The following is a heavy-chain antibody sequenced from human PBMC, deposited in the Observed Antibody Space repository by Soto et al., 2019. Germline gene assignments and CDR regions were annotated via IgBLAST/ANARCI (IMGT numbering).Heavy chain of an antibody. J-gene: IGHJ5*02. Sequence: PYETLSRTCTVSGCSISSGGYYWRLIRQHPGKGLEWIGYIYYSGSTYYNPSLKSRVTISVDTSKNQFSLKLSSVTAADTAVYYCARLNRHWFDPWGQGTLVTVSS. CDR1: GCSISSGGYY. CDR2: IYYSGST. V-gene: IGHV4-31*03. CDR3: ARLNRHWFDP.